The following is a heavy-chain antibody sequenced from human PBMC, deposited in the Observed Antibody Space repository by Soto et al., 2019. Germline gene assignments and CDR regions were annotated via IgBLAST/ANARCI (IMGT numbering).Heavy chain of an antibody. Sequence: GESLKICCRGSGYSFTSYWISWVSQLHGQGLEWMGRIDPSDSYTNYSPSFQGHVTISADKSISTAYLQWSSLKASDTAMYYCARQEIAAATTYYYYYYGMDVWGQGTTVTVSS. D-gene: IGHD6-13*01. CDR1: GYSFTSYW. CDR3: ARQEIAAATTYYYYYYGMDV. CDR2: IDPSDSYT. V-gene: IGHV5-10-1*01. J-gene: IGHJ6*02.